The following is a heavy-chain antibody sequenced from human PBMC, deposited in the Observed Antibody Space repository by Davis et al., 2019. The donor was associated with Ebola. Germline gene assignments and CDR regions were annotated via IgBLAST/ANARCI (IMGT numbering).Heavy chain of an antibody. V-gene: IGHV3-30*04. CDR2: ISSDGGNQ. D-gene: IGHD6-13*01. CDR3: AREPPKAGDFDL. CDR1: GFTFSSYA. Sequence: GESLKISCAASGFTFSSYAMHWVRQAPGKGLEWVAVISSDGGNQFHADSVKGRFTISRDNSKNTLYLQMNILRAEDTAVYYCAREPPKAGDFDLWGRGTLLTVSS. J-gene: IGHJ2*01.